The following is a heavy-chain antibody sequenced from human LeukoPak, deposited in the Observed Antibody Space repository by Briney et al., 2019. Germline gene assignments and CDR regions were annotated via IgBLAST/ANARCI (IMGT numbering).Heavy chain of an antibody. J-gene: IGHJ4*02. V-gene: IGHV1-46*01. CDR3: ARDQEGFDY. Sequence: ASVKVSCKASGYTFTAFYIHWVRQAPGQGLEWMGMIYPRDGSTSYAQKFQGRVTVTRDTSTSTVHMELSGLRSEDTAVYYCARDQEGFDYWGQGTLVTVSS. CDR2: IYPRDGST. CDR1: GYTFTAFY.